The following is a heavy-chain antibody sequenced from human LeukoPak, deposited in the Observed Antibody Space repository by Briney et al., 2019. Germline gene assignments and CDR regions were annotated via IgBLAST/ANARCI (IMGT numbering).Heavy chain of an antibody. Sequence: SETLSLTCTVSGGSISRYYWSWIRQPPGKGLEWIGNIYYSGSTIYNPSLKSRVTISVDTSKNQFSLKLSSVTAADTAMYYCARELSYYYDSSGYRFDYWGQGTLVTVSS. CDR1: GGSISRYY. V-gene: IGHV4-59*12. CDR3: ARELSYYYDSSGYRFDY. CDR2: IYYSGST. D-gene: IGHD3-22*01. J-gene: IGHJ4*02.